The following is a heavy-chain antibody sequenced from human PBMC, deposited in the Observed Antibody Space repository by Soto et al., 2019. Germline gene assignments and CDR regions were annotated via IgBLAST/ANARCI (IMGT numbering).Heavy chain of an antibody. Sequence: EVQLVESGGGLVKPGGSLRLSCAASGFTFSSYSMNWVRQAPGKGLEWVSSISSSSSYIYYADSVKGRFTISRDNAKNSLYLQMNSLRAEDTAVYYCARENSIAAAASTDWDQGTLVTVSS. CDR2: ISSSSSYI. CDR3: ARENSIAAAASTD. V-gene: IGHV3-21*01. CDR1: GFTFSSYS. J-gene: IGHJ4*02. D-gene: IGHD6-13*01.